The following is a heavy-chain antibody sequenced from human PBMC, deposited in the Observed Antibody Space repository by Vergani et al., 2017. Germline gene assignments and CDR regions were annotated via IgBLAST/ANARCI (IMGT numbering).Heavy chain of an antibody. CDR1: GGSISSYY. CDR2: IDYSGST. D-gene: IGHD6-13*01. CDR3: ARVALSTIAAAGTNWFDP. V-gene: IGHV4-59*01. J-gene: IGHJ5*02. Sequence: QVQLQESGPGLVKPSETLSLTCTVSGGSISSYYWSWIRQPPGKGLEWIGYIDYSGSTNYNPSLKSRVTISVDTSKNQFSLKLSSVTAADTAVYYCARVALSTIAAAGTNWFDPWGQGTLVTVSS.